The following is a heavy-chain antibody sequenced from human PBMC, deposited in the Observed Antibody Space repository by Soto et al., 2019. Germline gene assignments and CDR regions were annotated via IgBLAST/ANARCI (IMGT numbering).Heavy chain of an antibody. D-gene: IGHD7-27*01. J-gene: IGHJ6*03. CDR1: GYTFTSYD. CDR3: ARGLGRYYYYYYYMDV. Sequence: ASVKVSCKASGYTFTSYDINWVRQATGQGLEWMGWMNPNSGNTGYAQKFQGRVTMTRNTSISTAYMELSSLRSEDTAVYYCARGLGRYYYYYYYMDVWGKGTTVTVSS. V-gene: IGHV1-8*01. CDR2: MNPNSGNT.